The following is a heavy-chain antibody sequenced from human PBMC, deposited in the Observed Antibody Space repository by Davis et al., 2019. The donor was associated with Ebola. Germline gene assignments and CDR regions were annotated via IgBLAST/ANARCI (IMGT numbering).Heavy chain of an antibody. Sequence: GGSLTLSCAASGFTFSSYAMSWVRQAPGKGLEWVSGFSGGGGSTYYADSVKGRFTISRDNSKSTLYLQMNSLRVEDTAVYYCAKNMAVAGFSYYYYAMDVWGQGTTVTVSS. CDR1: GFTFSSYA. J-gene: IGHJ6*02. D-gene: IGHD6-19*01. CDR2: FSGGGGST. V-gene: IGHV3-23*01. CDR3: AKNMAVAGFSYYYYAMDV.